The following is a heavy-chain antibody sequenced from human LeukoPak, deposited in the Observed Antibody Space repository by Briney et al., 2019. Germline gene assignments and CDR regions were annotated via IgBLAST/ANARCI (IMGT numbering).Heavy chain of an antibody. CDR1: GGSISSYY. V-gene: IGHV4-4*09. CDR3: AKNLDY. Sequence: SETLSLTCTVSGGSISSYYWSWIRQPPGKGLEWIGYIYTSGSTNYNPSLKSRVIISVDTSKNQFSLKLSSVTAADTAVYYCAKNLDYWGQGTLVTVSS. J-gene: IGHJ4*02. CDR2: IYTSGST.